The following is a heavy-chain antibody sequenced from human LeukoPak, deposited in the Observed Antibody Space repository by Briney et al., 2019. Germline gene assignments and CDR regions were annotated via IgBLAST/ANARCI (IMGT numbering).Heavy chain of an antibody. CDR3: ASDKLHVYLDV. Sequence: SETLSLTCTVSGGSLSSGGYYWGWIRQHPGKCLEWLGYIYYSGSTYYNPSLKSRVTISVDTSKNQFSLKLSSVTAAATAVYYCASDKLHVYLDVWGQGTTVTVSS. CDR1: GGSLSSGGYY. V-gene: IGHV4-31*03. J-gene: IGHJ6*02. CDR2: IYYSGST. D-gene: IGHD1-7*01.